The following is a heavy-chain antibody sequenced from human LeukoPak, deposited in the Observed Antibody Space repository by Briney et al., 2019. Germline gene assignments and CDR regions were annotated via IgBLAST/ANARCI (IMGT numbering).Heavy chain of an antibody. CDR1: GGSFSGYY. Sequence: PSETLSLTCAVYGGSFSGYYWSWIRQHPGKGLEWIGYIYYSGSTYYNPSLKSRVTISVDTSKNQFSLKLSSVTAADTAVYYCARDPDYWGQGTLVTVSS. J-gene: IGHJ4*02. CDR3: ARDPDY. CDR2: IYYSGST. V-gene: IGHV4-31*11.